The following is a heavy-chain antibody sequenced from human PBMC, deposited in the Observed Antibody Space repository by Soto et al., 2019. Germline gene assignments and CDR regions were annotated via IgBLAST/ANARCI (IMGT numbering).Heavy chain of an antibody. V-gene: IGHV1-24*01. J-gene: IGHJ2*01. D-gene: IGHD2-2*01. Sequence: GASVKVSCKVSGYTLTELSMHWVRQAPGKRLEWMGGFDPEDGETIYAQKFQGRVTMTEDTSTDTAYMELSSLRSEDTAVYYCATGVVPAAMPTSDWYFDLWGRGTLVTVSS. CDR3: ATGVVPAAMPTSDWYFDL. CDR2: FDPEDGET. CDR1: GYTLTELS.